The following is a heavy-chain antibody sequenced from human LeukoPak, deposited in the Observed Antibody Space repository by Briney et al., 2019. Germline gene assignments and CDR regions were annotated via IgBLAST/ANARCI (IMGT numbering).Heavy chain of an antibody. CDR3: ARQHDSSGYFAFDY. CDR1: GGSISSYY. D-gene: IGHD3-22*01. J-gene: IGHJ4*02. CDR2: IYYSGST. Sequence: SETLSLTCTVSGGSISSYYWSWLRQPPGKGLEWIGYIYYSGSTNYNPSLKSRVTISVDTSKNQFSLKLSSVTAADTAVYYCARQHDSSGYFAFDYWGQGTLVTVSS. V-gene: IGHV4-59*01.